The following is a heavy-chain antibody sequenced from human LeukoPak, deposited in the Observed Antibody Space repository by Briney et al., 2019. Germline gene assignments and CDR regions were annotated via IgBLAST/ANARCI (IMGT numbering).Heavy chain of an antibody. CDR3: ATGTLTMVRGVRYYYYYMDV. CDR1: GGSISSGDYY. CDR2: IYYSGST. J-gene: IGHJ6*03. D-gene: IGHD3-10*01. V-gene: IGHV4-30-4*08. Sequence: SQTLSLTXTVSGGSISSGDYYWSWIRQPPGKGLEWIGYIYYSGSTYYNPSLKSRVTISVDTSKNQFSLKLSSVTAAGTAVYYCATGTLTMVRGVRYYYYYMDVWGKGTTVTVSS.